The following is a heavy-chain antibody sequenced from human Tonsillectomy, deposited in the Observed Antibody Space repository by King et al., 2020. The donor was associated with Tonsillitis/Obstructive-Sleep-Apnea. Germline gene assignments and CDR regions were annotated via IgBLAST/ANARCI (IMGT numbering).Heavy chain of an antibody. CDR3: ATRVTAIDY. V-gene: IGHV4-4*02. CDR2: IHRGGRT. J-gene: IGHJ4*02. Sequence: QLQESGPGLVKPSGTLSLTCAVSGGSISSSNWLSWVRQPPGKGLEWIGEIHRGGRTNYHPSLKSRGNISVDKSKNQFSLKLSSVTAADTAVYYCATRVTAIDYWGQGTLVTVSS. D-gene: IGHD2-21*02. CDR1: GGSISSSNW.